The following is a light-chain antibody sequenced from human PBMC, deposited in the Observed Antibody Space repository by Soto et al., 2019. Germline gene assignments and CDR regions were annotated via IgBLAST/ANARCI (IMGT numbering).Light chain of an antibody. CDR3: CSYAGSGTFV. CDR1: SSDIGNYNT. Sequence: QSALTQPASVSGSPGQSITISCSGTSSDIGNYNTVSWYQHHPGKAPKLIIYEDSKRPSGVSDRFSGSKSGNTASLTIPGLQAEDETDYYCCSYAGSGTFVFGTGTKVTVL. V-gene: IGLV2-23*01. J-gene: IGLJ1*01. CDR2: EDS.